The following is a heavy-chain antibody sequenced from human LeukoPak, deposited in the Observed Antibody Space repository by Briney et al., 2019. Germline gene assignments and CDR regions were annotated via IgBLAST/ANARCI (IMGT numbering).Heavy chain of an antibody. D-gene: IGHD3-22*01. Sequence: QPGRSLRLSCAASEFTFSNYVMHWVRQAPGKGLEWAAVISYDENNKWYADSVKGRFTISRDNSKNTLYLLMNSLKTEDTAVYYCALYAYNSSGLTPFDHWGQGTLVTVSS. CDR3: ALYAYNSSGLTPFDH. CDR2: ISYDENNK. CDR1: EFTFSNYV. V-gene: IGHV3-30-3*01. J-gene: IGHJ4*02.